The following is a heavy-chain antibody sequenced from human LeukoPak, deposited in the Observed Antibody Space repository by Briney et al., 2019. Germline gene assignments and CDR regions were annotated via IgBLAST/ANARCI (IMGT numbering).Heavy chain of an antibody. V-gene: IGHV1-8*01. CDR1: GYTFTSYD. CDR2: MNPNSGNT. CDR3: ARGFSSWYYYYYYMDV. Sequence: ASVKVSCKASGYTFTSYDINWVRQATGQGLEWMGWMNPNSGNTGYAQKFQGRVTMTRNTSISTAYMDLSSLRSGDTAVYYCARGFSSWYYYYYYMDVWGKGTTVTVSS. J-gene: IGHJ6*03. D-gene: IGHD6-13*01.